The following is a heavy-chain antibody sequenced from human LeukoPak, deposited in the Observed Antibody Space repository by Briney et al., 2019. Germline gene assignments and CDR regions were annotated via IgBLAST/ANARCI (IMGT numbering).Heavy chain of an antibody. Sequence: ASVKVSCKASGYTFTGYYMHWVRQAPGQGLEWMGWINPNSGDTKYAQKFQGRVTVTRDTSISTAYMELSRLTSDDTAVYYCARDTGIAVAGTGDFDYWGQGTLVTVSS. CDR1: GYTFTGYY. CDR2: INPNSGDT. CDR3: ARDTGIAVAGTGDFDY. V-gene: IGHV1-2*02. J-gene: IGHJ4*02. D-gene: IGHD6-13*01.